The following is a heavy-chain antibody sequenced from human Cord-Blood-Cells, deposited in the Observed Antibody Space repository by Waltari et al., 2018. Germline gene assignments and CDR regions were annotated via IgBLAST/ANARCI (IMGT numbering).Heavy chain of an antibody. CDR3: ATNSIAADAFDI. CDR1: AYTLTELS. D-gene: IGHD6-13*01. J-gene: IGHJ3*02. Sequence: QVQLVPSGAAVKKPGASVMVSCKVSAYTLTELSMHWVGQAPGKGLEWTGGFDPEDGETIYAQKFQGRVTMTEDTSTDTAYMELSSLRSEDTAVYYCATNSIAADAFDIWGQGTMVTVSS. V-gene: IGHV1-24*01. CDR2: FDPEDGET.